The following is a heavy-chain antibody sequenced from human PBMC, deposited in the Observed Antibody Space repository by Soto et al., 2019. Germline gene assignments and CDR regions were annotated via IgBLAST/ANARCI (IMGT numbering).Heavy chain of an antibody. CDR1: GGSISSRDYY. D-gene: IGHD3-10*01. CDR2: IYYSGNT. CDR3: VRSLENYYASGSYFFDY. V-gene: IGHV4-31*03. Sequence: PSETLSLTCTISGGSISSRDYYWSWIRQHPGKGLEWIGYIYYSGNTNYNPSLKSRVTISVDTSKNQFSLKLSSVTAADTAVYYCVRSLENYYASGSYFFDYWGQGTLVTVSS. J-gene: IGHJ4*02.